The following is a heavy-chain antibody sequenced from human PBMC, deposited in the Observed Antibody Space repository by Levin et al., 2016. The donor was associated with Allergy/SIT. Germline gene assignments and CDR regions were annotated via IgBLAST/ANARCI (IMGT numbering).Heavy chain of an antibody. D-gene: IGHD6-25*01. CDR3: AKDWAAGDEGIDLDV. CDR1: GFTFSSYA. CDR2: ISGSGGST. V-gene: IGHV3-23*01. J-gene: IGHJ3*01. Sequence: GESLKISCAASGFTFSSYAMSWVRQAPGKGLEWVSAISGSGGSTYYADSVKGRFTISRDRSQSTVFLQMNSLRAEDTAVYYCAKDWAAGDEGIDLDVWGQGTMVIVSS.